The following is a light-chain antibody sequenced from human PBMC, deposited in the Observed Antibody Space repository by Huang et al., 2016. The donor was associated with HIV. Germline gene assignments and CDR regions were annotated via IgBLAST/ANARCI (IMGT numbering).Light chain of an antibody. J-gene: IGKJ4*01. V-gene: IGKV1-33*01. CDR2: DAS. CDR1: QDIMKY. Sequence: DIQMTQSPSSLSASVGDRVTITCQASQDIMKYLNWYQQKPGKAPKLLIYDASNLERGVPLRFSGSGSGTDFTFTISSLQPEDIATYYCQHYHNVPLTFGGGTRVEIK. CDR3: QHYHNVPLT.